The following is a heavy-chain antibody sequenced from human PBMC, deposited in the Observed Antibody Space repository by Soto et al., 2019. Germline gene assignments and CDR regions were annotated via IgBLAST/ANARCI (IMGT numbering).Heavy chain of an antibody. Sequence: PSETLSLTCTVSEGSISTYYWSWIRQPPGKRLEWIGYIYYSGSTNYNPSLKSRVTISVDTSKNQFSLKLSSVTAADTAVYYCARHHDSWGQGTLVTVSS. CDR2: IYYSGST. J-gene: IGHJ4*02. V-gene: IGHV4-59*08. CDR3: ARHHDS. CDR1: EGSISTYY.